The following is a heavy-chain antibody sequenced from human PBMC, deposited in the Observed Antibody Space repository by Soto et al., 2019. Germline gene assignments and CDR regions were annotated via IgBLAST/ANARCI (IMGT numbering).Heavy chain of an antibody. CDR3: ARLIGDSWGDS. CDR2: IYYSGST. J-gene: IGHJ4*02. CDR1: GGSISSSSYY. V-gene: IGHV4-39*01. Sequence: SETLSLTCTVSGGSISSSSYYWGWIRQPPGKGLEWIGSIYYSGSTYYNPSLKSRVTISVDTSKNQFSLKLSSVTAADTAVYYCARLIGDSWGDSWSQGTLVTVS. D-gene: IGHD6-13*01.